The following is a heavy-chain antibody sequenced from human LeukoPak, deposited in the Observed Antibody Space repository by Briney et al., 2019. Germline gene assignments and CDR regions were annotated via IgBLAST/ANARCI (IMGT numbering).Heavy chain of an antibody. V-gene: IGHV4-39*01. Sequence: PSETLSLTCTVSGGSISSSRYYWGGIRPPTGKGLEWFGSIYYSGRTYYHPSLKSRLTIPIHTSKTHFSIKVSCVTPADTAVYYCARRDPEADAFDIWGQRTMVTVSS. CDR1: GGSISSSRYY. D-gene: IGHD1-14*01. J-gene: IGHJ3*02. CDR2: IYYSGRT. CDR3: ARRDPEADAFDI.